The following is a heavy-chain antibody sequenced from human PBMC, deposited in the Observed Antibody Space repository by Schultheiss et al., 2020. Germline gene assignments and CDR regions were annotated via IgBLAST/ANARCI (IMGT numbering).Heavy chain of an antibody. V-gene: IGHV3-23*01. D-gene: IGHD4-17*01. CDR1: GFTFSTYV. CDR3: ARDRATVTSNWFDP. Sequence: GESLKISCAASGFTFSTYVMSWVRQAPGKGLEWVSGISASGGRTYYADSVKGRFTISRDNSKNTLYLQMNSLRAEDTAVYYCARDRATVTSNWFDPWGQGTLVTVSS. CDR2: ISASGGRT. J-gene: IGHJ5*02.